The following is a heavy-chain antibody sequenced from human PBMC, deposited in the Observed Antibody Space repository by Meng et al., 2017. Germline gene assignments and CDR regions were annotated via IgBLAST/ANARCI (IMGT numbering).Heavy chain of an antibody. V-gene: IGHV2-26*01. Sequence: SGPTLVQPTETLTLTCTVSGFSLSNARMGVSWIRQPPGKALEWLPHIFSNDEKSYSTSLKSRLTISKDTSKSQVVLTMTNMDPVDTATYYFARIPESGYSYEYGMDVWGQGTTVTVSS. CDR2: IFSNDEK. D-gene: IGHD5-18*01. CDR1: GFSLSNARMG. J-gene: IGHJ6*02. CDR3: ARIPESGYSYEYGMDV.